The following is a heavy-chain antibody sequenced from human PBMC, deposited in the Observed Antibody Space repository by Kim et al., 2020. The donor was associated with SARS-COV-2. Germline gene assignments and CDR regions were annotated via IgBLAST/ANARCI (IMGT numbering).Heavy chain of an antibody. V-gene: IGHV4-59*08. CDR1: GGSISSYY. CDR2: IYYSGST. J-gene: IGHJ4*03. CDR3: ARLRVVPPATPGYFDY. Sequence: SETLSLTCTVSGGSISSYYWSWIRQPPGKGLEWIGYIYYSGSTNYNPSLKSRVTISVDTSKNQFSLKLSSVTAADTAVYYCARLRVVPPATPGYFDYWG. D-gene: IGHD2-2*01.